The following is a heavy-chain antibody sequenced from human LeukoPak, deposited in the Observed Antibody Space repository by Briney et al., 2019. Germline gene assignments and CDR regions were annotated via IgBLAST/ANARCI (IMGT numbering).Heavy chain of an antibody. CDR3: TRGGSADPFEH. J-gene: IGHJ4*02. Sequence: SETLSLTCTISSGSIGSFYWSWIRQPPGKGLEWIGYINFSGSTKSNSALESRVTISMDTSKNQFSLKLNSVTAADTAVYYCTRGGSADPFEHWGQGTLVTVSS. CDR2: INFSGST. D-gene: IGHD1-26*01. V-gene: IGHV4-59*08. CDR1: SGSIGSFY.